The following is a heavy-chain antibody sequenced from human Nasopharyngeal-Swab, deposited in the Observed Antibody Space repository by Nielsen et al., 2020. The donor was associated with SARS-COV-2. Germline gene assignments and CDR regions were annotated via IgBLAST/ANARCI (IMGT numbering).Heavy chain of an antibody. D-gene: IGHD3-22*01. V-gene: IGHV4-34*01. J-gene: IGHJ6*02. CDR2: INYSGST. Sequence: WIRQPPGKGLEWIGEINYSGSTNYNPSLKSRVTISVDTSKNQFSLKLSSVTAADTAVYYCARGTVYYYDSSGYYYYYYYGMDVWGQGTTVTVSS. CDR3: ARGTVYYYDSSGYYYYYYYGMDV.